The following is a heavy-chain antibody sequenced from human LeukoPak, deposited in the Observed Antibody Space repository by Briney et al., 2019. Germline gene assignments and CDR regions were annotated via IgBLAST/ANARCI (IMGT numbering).Heavy chain of an antibody. CDR2: ISGSGIST. CDR1: GFTFSSYA. V-gene: IGHV3-23*01. CDR3: AKETYYYDSSGFVNPHFDY. Sequence: GGSLRLSCAASGFTFSSYAMSWVRQAPGKGLERVSAISGSGISTYYADSVKGRFTISRDNSKNTLYLQMNSLRAEDTAVCYCAKETYYYDSSGFVNPHFDYWGQGTLVTVSS. J-gene: IGHJ4*02. D-gene: IGHD3-22*01.